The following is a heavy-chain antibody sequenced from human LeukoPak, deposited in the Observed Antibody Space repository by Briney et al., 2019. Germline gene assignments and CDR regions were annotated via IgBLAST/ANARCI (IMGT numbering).Heavy chain of an antibody. CDR1: GFTFSSYA. D-gene: IGHD3-22*01. V-gene: IGHV3-23*01. CDR3: ATLSNYDSSGYKYFDY. J-gene: IGHJ4*02. Sequence: GGSLRLSCAASGFTFSSYAMSWVRQAPGKGLEWVSAISGSGGSTYYADSVKGRFTISRDNSKNTLYLQMNSLRAEDTAVYYCATLSNYDSSGYKYFDYWGQGTLVTVSS. CDR2: ISGSGGST.